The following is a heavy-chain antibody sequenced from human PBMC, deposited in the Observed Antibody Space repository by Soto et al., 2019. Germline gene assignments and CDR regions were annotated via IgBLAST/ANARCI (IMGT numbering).Heavy chain of an antibody. CDR2: IIPIFGTA. J-gene: IGHJ4*02. Sequence: QVQLVQSGAEVKKPGSSVKVSCKASGGTFSSYAISWVRQAPGQGLEWMGGIIPIFGTANYAQKFQGRVTITADESTSTAYMDLSRLRSEDTAVYYCARYSYGYSYFDYWGQGTLVTVSS. V-gene: IGHV1-69*12. D-gene: IGHD5-18*01. CDR3: ARYSYGYSYFDY. CDR1: GGTFSSYA.